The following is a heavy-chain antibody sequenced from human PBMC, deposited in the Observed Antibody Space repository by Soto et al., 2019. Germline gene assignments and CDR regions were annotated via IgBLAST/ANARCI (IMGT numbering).Heavy chain of an antibody. CDR1: GFTFSSYG. CDR2: ISYDGSNK. V-gene: IGHV3-30*18. D-gene: IGHD7-27*01. Sequence: HPGGSLRLSCAASGFTFSSYGMHWVRQAPGKGLEWVAVISYDGSNKYYADSVKGRFTISRDNSKNTLYLQMNSLRAEDTAVYYCAKTGGSYFDYWGQGTLVTVSS. CDR3: AKTGGSYFDY. J-gene: IGHJ4*02.